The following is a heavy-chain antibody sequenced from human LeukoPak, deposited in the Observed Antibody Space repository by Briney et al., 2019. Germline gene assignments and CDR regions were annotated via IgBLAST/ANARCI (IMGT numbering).Heavy chain of an antibody. CDR3: ALARGDSSGYYYGY. D-gene: IGHD3-22*01. CDR2: IYSGGST. V-gene: IGHV3-53*04. Sequence: GGSLRLSCAASGFTVSSNYMSWVRQAPGQGLAWVSVIYSGGSTYYADSVKGRFTISRHNSKNTLYLQMNSLRAEDTAVYYCALARGDSSGYYYGYWGQGTLVTVSS. CDR1: GFTVSSNY. J-gene: IGHJ4*02.